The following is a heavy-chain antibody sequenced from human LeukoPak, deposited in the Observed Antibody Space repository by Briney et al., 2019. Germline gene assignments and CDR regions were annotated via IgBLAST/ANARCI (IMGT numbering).Heavy chain of an antibody. CDR1: GGSISSSSYY. Sequence: SETLSLTCTVSGGSISSSSYYWGWIRQPPGKGLEWIGSIYYSGSTYYNPSLKSRVTISVDTSKNQFSLKLSSVTAADTAVYYCARAHIVVVTATTSFFDYWGQGTLVTVSS. CDR2: IYYSGST. J-gene: IGHJ4*02. D-gene: IGHD2-21*02. CDR3: ARAHIVVVTATTSFFDY. V-gene: IGHV4-39*01.